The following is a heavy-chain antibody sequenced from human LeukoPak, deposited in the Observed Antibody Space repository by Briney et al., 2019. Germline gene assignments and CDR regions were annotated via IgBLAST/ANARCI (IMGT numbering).Heavy chain of an antibody. D-gene: IGHD3-16*02. CDR1: GYTFTSYG. J-gene: IGHJ4*02. CDR2: ISAYNSNT. Sequence: GASVKVSCKASGYTFTSYGINWVRQAPGQGLEWMGWISAYNSNTHYAQKLQGRVTITRNTSISTAYMELSSLRSEDTAVYYCARVPPSRYDYVWGSYRQYYYFDYWGQGTLVTVSS. V-gene: IGHV1-18*01. CDR3: ARVPPSRYDYVWGSYRQYYYFDY.